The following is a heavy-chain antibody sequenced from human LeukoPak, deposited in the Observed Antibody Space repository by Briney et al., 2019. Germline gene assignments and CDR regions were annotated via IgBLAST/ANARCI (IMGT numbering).Heavy chain of an antibody. CDR1: GGSISNYY. Sequence: PSETLSLTCTVSGGSISNYYWSWFRQPAGKGLEWIGCIFTSGSTNYNPALKSRVTMSVDASKKQFSLKLSSVTAADTAVYYCAREDSCWYFRLWGQGALVTVSS. V-gene: IGHV4-4*07. D-gene: IGHD6-19*01. CDR3: AREDSCWYFRL. CDR2: IFTSGST. J-gene: IGHJ4*02.